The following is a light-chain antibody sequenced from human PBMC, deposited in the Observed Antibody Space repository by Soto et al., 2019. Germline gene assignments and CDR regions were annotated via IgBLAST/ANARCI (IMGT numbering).Light chain of an antibody. CDR1: QSVSSSY. J-gene: IGKJ2*01. Sequence: EIVLTQSPGTLSLSPGERATLSCRASQSVSSSYLAWYQQKPGQAPRHLIYGASNRATGIPDRFSASGSGTDFTLTISRLEPEDFAVYYCQQYGSAPPYTFGQGTKLEIK. CDR2: GAS. CDR3: QQYGSAPPYT. V-gene: IGKV3-20*01.